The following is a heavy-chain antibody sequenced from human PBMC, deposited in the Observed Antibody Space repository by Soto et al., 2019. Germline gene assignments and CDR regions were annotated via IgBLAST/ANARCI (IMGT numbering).Heavy chain of an antibody. V-gene: IGHV1-69*13. D-gene: IGHD6-13*01. CDR3: ARPSVGQQLVLSYYGMEV. CDR1: GGTFSSYA. CDR2: IIPIFGTA. J-gene: IGHJ6*04. Sequence: ASVKVSCKASGGTFSSYAISWVRQAPGQGLEWMGGIIPIFGTANYAQKFQGRVTITADESTSTAYMELSSLRSEDTAVYYCARPSVGQQLVLSYYGMEVWGKGTKVTVSS.